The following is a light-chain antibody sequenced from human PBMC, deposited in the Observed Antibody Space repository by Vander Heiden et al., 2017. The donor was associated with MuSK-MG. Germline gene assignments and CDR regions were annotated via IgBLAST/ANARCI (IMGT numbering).Light chain of an antibody. CDR1: RSDVGSFNL. V-gene: IGLV2-23*02. CDR3: CSYAGSSTLV. CDR2: EVS. Sequence: QPALTQPASVSGSPGQSITISCTGSRSDVGSFNLVSWYQQHPGKAPKLMISEVSKRPSVISNRFSGSKSGNTASLTISGLQAEDEGDYYCCSYAGSSTLVFGGGTKLTVL. J-gene: IGLJ3*02.